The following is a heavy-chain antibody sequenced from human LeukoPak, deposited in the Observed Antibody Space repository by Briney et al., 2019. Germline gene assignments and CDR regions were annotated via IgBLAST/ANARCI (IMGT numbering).Heavy chain of an antibody. Sequence: AGRSLRLSCATSGFTFSNYWMSWVRQAPGKGLEWVANMKEDGSEINYVDSVKGRFTISRDNAQDSLYLQMNSLRAEDTAVYYCARDRGYSNFDYWGQGTLVTVSS. V-gene: IGHV3-7*01. J-gene: IGHJ4*02. CDR3: ARDRGYSNFDY. D-gene: IGHD4-11*01. CDR2: MKEDGSEI. CDR1: GFTFSNYW.